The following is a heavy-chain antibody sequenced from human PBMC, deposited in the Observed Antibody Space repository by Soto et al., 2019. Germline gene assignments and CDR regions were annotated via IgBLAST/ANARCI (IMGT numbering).Heavy chain of an antibody. Sequence: ASVKVSFKVSGYTLTELSMHWVRQAPGKGLEWMGGFDPEDGETIYAQKFQGRVTMTEDTSTGTAYMELSSLRSEDTAVYYCATASTPRITGTPFDPWGQGTLVTVSS. CDR3: ATASTPRITGTPFDP. CDR2: FDPEDGET. CDR1: GYTLTELS. V-gene: IGHV1-24*01. D-gene: IGHD1-20*01. J-gene: IGHJ5*02.